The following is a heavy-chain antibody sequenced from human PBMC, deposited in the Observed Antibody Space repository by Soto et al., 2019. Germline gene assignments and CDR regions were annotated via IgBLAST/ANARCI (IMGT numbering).Heavy chain of an antibody. CDR3: VRDRYSSSGWFDP. Sequence: SQTLSLTCAISGDSVSSYSAAWNWIRQSPSGGLEWLGRTYYRSRFFSDYAESVKSRIIINPDTSKNQFSLQLKSVTPGDTAVYYCVRDRYSSSGWFDPWGQGTPGTVSS. J-gene: IGHJ5*02. CDR1: GDSVSSYSAA. CDR2: TYYRSRFFS. D-gene: IGHD3-10*01. V-gene: IGHV6-1*01.